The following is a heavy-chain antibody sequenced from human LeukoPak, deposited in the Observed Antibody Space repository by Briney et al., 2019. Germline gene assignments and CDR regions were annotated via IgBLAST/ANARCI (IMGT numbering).Heavy chain of an antibody. CDR2: ISGSGGST. Sequence: GGSLVLSCAASGFTFSSYAMSWVRPAPGKGLEWVSAISGSGGSTYYADSVKGRFTISRDNSKNTLYLQMNSLRAEDTAVYYCAKLVNDYGAHPYFDYWGQGTLVTVSS. J-gene: IGHJ4*02. V-gene: IGHV3-23*01. D-gene: IGHD4-17*01. CDR3: AKLVNDYGAHPYFDY. CDR1: GFTFSSYA.